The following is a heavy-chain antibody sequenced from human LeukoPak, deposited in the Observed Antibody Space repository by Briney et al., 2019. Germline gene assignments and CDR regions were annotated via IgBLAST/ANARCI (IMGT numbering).Heavy chain of an antibody. J-gene: IGHJ6*03. CDR2: ISGSGGST. V-gene: IGHV3-23*01. Sequence: GGSLRLSCAASGFTFSSYAMSWVRQAPGKGLEWVSAISGSGGSTYYADSVKGRFTISRDNSKNTLYLQINSLRAEDTAVYYCAKAGAYCSGGSCYSYDYYYMDVWGKGTTVTVSS. D-gene: IGHD2-15*01. CDR3: AKAGAYCSGGSCYSYDYYYMDV. CDR1: GFTFSSYA.